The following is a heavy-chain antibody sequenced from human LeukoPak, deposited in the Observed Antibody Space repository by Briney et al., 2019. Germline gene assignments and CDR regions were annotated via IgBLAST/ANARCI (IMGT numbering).Heavy chain of an antibody. CDR3: ARGRSSGSYLWY. CDR1: GGSISSSSYY. V-gene: IGHV4-39*07. CDR2: IHYSGST. Sequence: SETLSLTCTVSGGSISSSSYYWGWIRQPPGMGLEWIGTIHYSGSTFYNPSLKSRLTISVDTSKNQFSLKLSSVTAADTAVYYCARGRSSGSYLWYWGQGTLVTVSS. D-gene: IGHD1-26*01. J-gene: IGHJ4*02.